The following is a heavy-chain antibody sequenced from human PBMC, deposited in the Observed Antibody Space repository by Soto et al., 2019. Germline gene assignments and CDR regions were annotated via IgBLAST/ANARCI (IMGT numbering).Heavy chain of an antibody. CDR2: IKSKTDGGTT. Sequence: EVQLVESGGTLVKPGGSLRLSCAASGFTFSSALMTWVRQAPGKGLEWVGRIKSKTDGGTTDYGAPVRGRFTISRDDSKDTLFLQMNSLATEDTAVYYCPTHPDYWGQGTLVTVSS. J-gene: IGHJ4*02. CDR3: PTHPDY. CDR1: GFTFSSAL. V-gene: IGHV3-15*02.